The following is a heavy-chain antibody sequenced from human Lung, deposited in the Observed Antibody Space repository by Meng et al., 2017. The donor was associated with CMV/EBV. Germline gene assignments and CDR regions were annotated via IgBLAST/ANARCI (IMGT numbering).Heavy chain of an antibody. CDR3: TTSIRITMVRGVIFRDV. CDR2: IKRKNDGGTT. J-gene: IGHJ6*02. V-gene: IGHV3-15*01. CDR1: GFXFSNAW. Sequence: GGSXRLXCSASGFXFSNAWMSWVRQAPGKGLEWVGRIKRKNDGGTTDYAAPVKGRFTISRDDSKNTLYLQMNSLKTEDTAVYYCTTSIRITMVRGVIFRDVWXQGTXVTVSS. D-gene: IGHD3-10*01.